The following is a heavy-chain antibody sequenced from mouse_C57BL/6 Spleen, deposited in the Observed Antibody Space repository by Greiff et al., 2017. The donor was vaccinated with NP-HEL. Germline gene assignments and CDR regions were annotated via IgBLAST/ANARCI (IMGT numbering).Heavy chain of an antibody. CDR1: GYTFTSYW. J-gene: IGHJ3*01. D-gene: IGHD1-1*01. V-gene: IGHV1-59*01. Sequence: QVQLQQPGAELVRPGTSVKLSCKASGYTFTSYWMHWVKQRPGQGLEWIGVIDPSDSYTNYNQKFKGKATLTVDTSSSTAYMQLSSLTSEDSAVYYCASLITTVVEGFAYWGQGTLVTVSA. CDR2: IDPSDSYT. CDR3: ASLITTVVEGFAY.